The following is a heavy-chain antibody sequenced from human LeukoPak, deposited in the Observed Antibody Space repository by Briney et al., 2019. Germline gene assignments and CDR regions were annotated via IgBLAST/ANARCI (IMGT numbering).Heavy chain of an antibody. D-gene: IGHD2-21*02. J-gene: IGHJ6*03. Sequence: ASVKVSCKASGYTFTSYAMNWVRQAPGQGLEWMGWINTNTGNPTYAQGFTGRFVFSLDTSVTTSYLQISSLKAEDTAVYYCARDFCGGDCNAYYYYMDVWGTGTTVTVSS. V-gene: IGHV7-4-1*02. CDR3: ARDFCGGDCNAYYYYMDV. CDR1: GYTFTSYA. CDR2: INTNTGNP.